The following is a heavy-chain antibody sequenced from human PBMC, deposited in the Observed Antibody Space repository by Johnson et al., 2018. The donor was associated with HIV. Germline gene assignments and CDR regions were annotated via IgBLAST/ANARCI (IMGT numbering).Heavy chain of an antibody. V-gene: IGHV3-15*01. Sequence: VQLVESGGGVVQPGRSLRLSCAASGFTFSSYGMHWVRQAPGKGLEWVGRIKRKTDGETTDYTTPVKGRFTISRDDSKNTLYLQMNSLRAEDTAVYYCAKDVHSSGWYAFDIWGQGTMVTVSS. D-gene: IGHD6-19*01. CDR1: GFTFSSYG. CDR2: IKRKTDGETT. J-gene: IGHJ3*02. CDR3: AKDVHSSGWYAFDI.